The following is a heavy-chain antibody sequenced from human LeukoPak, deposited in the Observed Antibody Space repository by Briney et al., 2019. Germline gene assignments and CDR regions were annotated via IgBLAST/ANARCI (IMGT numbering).Heavy chain of an antibody. Sequence: GGSLRLSCAASGFSFSNYGMNWVRQAPGKGLEWVSSISSSSSYIYYADSVKGRFTISRDNAKSSLYVQMNSLRAEDTAVYYCAKDRGYCSGGSCSIVGAFDIWGQGTMVTVSS. CDR2: ISSSSSYI. J-gene: IGHJ3*02. CDR3: AKDRGYCSGGSCSIVGAFDI. D-gene: IGHD2-15*01. V-gene: IGHV3-21*01. CDR1: GFSFSNYG.